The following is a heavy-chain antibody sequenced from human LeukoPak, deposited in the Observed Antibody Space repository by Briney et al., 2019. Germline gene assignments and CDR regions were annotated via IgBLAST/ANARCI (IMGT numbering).Heavy chain of an antibody. J-gene: IGHJ3*02. Sequence: GGSLRLSCAASGFTFSSYGMHWVRQAPGKGLEWVAFIRYDGSNKYYADSVKGRFTISRDNSKNTLYLQMNSLRAEDTAVYYCAKVGPYDSGLRYAFDIWGQGTMVTVSS. D-gene: IGHD3-22*01. CDR3: AKVGPYDSGLRYAFDI. CDR1: GFTFSSYG. CDR2: IRYDGSNK. V-gene: IGHV3-30*02.